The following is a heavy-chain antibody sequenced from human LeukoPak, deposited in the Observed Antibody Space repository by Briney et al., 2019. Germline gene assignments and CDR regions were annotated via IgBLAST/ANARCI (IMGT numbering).Heavy chain of an antibody. CDR2: IYYSRST. V-gene: IGHV4-39*07. J-gene: IGHJ4*02. D-gene: IGHD2-15*01. CDR3: AREDLEGLVAAIHY. CDR1: GASISSSSYY. Sequence: SETLSLTCTVSGASISSSSYYWGWIRQPPGKGLEWIGTIYYSRSTNYNPSLKSRVTISADTSKNQFSLQLSSVTAADTAVYYCAREDLEGLVAAIHYWGQGTLVTVSS.